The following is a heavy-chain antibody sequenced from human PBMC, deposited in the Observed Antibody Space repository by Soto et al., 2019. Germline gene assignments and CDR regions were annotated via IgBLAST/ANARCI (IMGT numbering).Heavy chain of an antibody. CDR3: ARGVVDTNVVFKWFDP. D-gene: IGHD2-15*01. J-gene: IGHJ5*02. V-gene: IGHV1-69*06. CDR1: GGTFSSFA. Sequence: AAVKVSYKASGGTFSSFAISWVRQAPGQGLEWMGGIIPIFGTANYAQKFQGRVTIMADKSTSTAYMELSSLRSEDTAVYYCARGVVDTNVVFKWFDPWGQGTLVTVSS. CDR2: IIPIFGTA.